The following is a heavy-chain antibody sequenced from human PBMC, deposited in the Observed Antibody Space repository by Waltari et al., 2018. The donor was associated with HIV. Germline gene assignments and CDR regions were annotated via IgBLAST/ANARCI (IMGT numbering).Heavy chain of an antibody. CDR1: GFTLSNYV. D-gene: IGHD3-10*01. V-gene: IGHV3-30-3*01. J-gene: IGHJ4*02. CDR3: ARSSPHSLLEWFGELLDF. Sequence: QLQLVESGGGVVQPGRSLRLSCAASGFTLSNYVMDWFRQAPGKGLEWVAVISCDGTNKYYADSVKDRFIVSRDNSKNTLYLQMNNLRPEDTAVYYCARSSPHSLLEWFGELLDFWGQGTLVTVSS. CDR2: ISCDGTNK.